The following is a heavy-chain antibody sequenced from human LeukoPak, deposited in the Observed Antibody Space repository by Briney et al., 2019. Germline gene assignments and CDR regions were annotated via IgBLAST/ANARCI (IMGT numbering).Heavy chain of an antibody. V-gene: IGHV3-23*01. CDR1: GFTFSRSA. CDR3: VKGRISEDGLNF. D-gene: IGHD6-13*01. CDR2: ISSSGNT. J-gene: IGHJ4*02. Sequence: GGSLRLSCAASGFTFSRSAMTWVRQTPGKGLDWVSSISSSGNTYYADSVKGRFTISRDNSKNMLYLQMNSLRAEDTAVYYCVKGRISEDGLNFWGQGTLVTVSS.